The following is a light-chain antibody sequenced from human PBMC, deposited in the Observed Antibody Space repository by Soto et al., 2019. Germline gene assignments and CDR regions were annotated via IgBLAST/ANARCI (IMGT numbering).Light chain of an antibody. CDR3: QQYGSSPTWT. Sequence: ESVLTQSPGTLSLSPGERATLSCRASQSVNSNYLAWYQQKPGQAPRLLIYGASTRATGIPDRFSGSGSGTDFTLTISRLEPEDSAVYYCQQYGSSPTWTFGRGTKVDIK. V-gene: IGKV3-20*01. CDR1: QSVNSNY. CDR2: GAS. J-gene: IGKJ1*01.